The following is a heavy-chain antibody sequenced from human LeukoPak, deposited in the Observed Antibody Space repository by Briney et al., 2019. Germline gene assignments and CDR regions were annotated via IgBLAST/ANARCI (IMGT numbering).Heavy chain of an antibody. Sequence: ASVKVSCKASGYTFTGYYMHWVRQAPGQGLEWMGWINPNSGGTNYAQKFQGRVTMTRDTSISTAYMELSRLRSDDTAVYYCARLKPGIAAAGQKNWFDPWGQGTLVTVSS. J-gene: IGHJ5*02. CDR3: ARLKPGIAAAGQKNWFDP. D-gene: IGHD6-13*01. CDR1: GYTFTGYY. CDR2: INPNSGGT. V-gene: IGHV1-2*02.